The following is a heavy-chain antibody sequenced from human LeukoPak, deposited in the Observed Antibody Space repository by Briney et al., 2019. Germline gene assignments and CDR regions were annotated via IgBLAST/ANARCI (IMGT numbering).Heavy chain of an antibody. CDR3: ARSEALDI. CDR1: GDSVTSSY. V-gene: IGHV4-4*07. CDR2: IYDNANT. Sequence: SETLSLTCTVSGDSVTSSYWCWIRQSAGKGLEWIGRIYDNANTNYNPSLKSRVTMSVDTSKNQFSLRLSFVTAADTAVYYCARSEALDIWGQGTTVTVSS. J-gene: IGHJ3*02.